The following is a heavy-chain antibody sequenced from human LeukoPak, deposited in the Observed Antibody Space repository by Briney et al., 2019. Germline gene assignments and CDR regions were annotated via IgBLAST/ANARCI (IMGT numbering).Heavy chain of an antibody. D-gene: IGHD5-12*01. CDR3: ARGAVGYSGYDNWFDP. CDR2: TNPNSGVT. V-gene: IGHV1-2*02. J-gene: IGHJ5*02. Sequence: ASVKVSCKASGYSFTGYYIHWVRQAPGQGLEWMGWTNPNSGVTKYEQKFQGRVTMTRDTSTSTAYMELSSLRSDDTAVYYCARGAVGYSGYDNWFDPWGQGALVTVSS. CDR1: GYSFTGYY.